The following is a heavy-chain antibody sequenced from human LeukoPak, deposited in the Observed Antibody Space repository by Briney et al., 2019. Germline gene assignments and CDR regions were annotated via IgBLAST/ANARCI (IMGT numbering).Heavy chain of an antibody. CDR1: GYTFTGYY. D-gene: IGHD3-22*01. Sequence: ASVKVSCKTSGYTFTGYYMHWVRQAPGQGLEWMGGIIPIFGTANYAQKFQGRVTITTDESTSTAYMELSSLRSEDTAVYYCARDQGHYYDSSGYHTFDYWGQGTLVTVSS. CDR3: ARDQGHYYDSSGYHTFDY. CDR2: IIPIFGTA. J-gene: IGHJ4*02. V-gene: IGHV1-69*05.